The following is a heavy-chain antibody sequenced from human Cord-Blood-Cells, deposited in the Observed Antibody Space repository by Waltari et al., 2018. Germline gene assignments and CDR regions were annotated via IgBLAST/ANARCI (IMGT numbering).Heavy chain of an antibody. V-gene: IGHV4-39*01. CDR3: ASSFGSGSYYWYFDL. J-gene: IGHJ2*01. CDR2: IYYSGST. D-gene: IGHD3-10*01. Sequence: QLQLQESGPGLVKPSETLSLTCTVSGGSISSSSYYWGWIRQPPGKGLEWLGSIYYSGSTYCNPTLKSRVTISVDTSKNQFSLKLSSVTAADTAVYYCASSFGSGSYYWYFDLWGRGTLVTVSS. CDR1: GGSISSSSYY.